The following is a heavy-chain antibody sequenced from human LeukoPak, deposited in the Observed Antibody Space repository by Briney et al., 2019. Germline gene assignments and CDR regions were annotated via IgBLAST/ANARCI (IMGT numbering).Heavy chain of an antibody. CDR2: IYYSGST. J-gene: IGHJ4*02. D-gene: IGHD1-26*01. Sequence: SETLSLTCSVSGDSVSRSDSYWDWIRQPPGKGLEWIGSIYYSGSTYYNPSLKSRVTISVDTSKNQFSLKLSSVTAADTAVYYCARHNIAPGGIVGATTFDYWGQGTLVTVSS. CDR1: GDSVSRSDSY. V-gene: IGHV4-39*01. CDR3: ARHNIAPGGIVGATTFDY.